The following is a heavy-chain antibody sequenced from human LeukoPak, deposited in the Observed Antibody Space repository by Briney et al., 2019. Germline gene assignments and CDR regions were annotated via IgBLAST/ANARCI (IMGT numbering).Heavy chain of an antibody. CDR3: ARGHSTEHDYVWGSYIFDY. Sequence: KPSETLSLTCTVSGGSISSYYWSWIRQPPGKGLEWIGYIYYSGSTNYNPSLKSRVTISVDTSKNQFSLKLSSVTAADTAVYYCARGHSTEHDYVWGSYIFDYWGQGTLVTVSS. CDR2: IYYSGST. CDR1: GGSISSYY. V-gene: IGHV4-59*12. J-gene: IGHJ4*02. D-gene: IGHD3-16*01.